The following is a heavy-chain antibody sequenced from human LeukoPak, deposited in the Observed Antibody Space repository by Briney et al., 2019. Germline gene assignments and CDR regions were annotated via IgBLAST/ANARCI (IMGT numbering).Heavy chain of an antibody. V-gene: IGHV3-23*01. D-gene: IGHD5-18*01. J-gene: IGHJ4*02. CDR2: ISGSGGST. Sequence: GGSLRLSCAASGFTFSSYAMSWVRQAPGKGLEWVSAISGSGGSTYYADSVTGRFTISRDNSKNTLYLQMNSLRAEDTAVYYCAKDRRGYSYGRFDYWGQGTLVTVSS. CDR3: AKDRRGYSYGRFDY. CDR1: GFTFSSYA.